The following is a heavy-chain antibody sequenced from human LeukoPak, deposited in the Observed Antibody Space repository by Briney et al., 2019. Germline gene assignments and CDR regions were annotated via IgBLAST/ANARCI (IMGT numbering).Heavy chain of an antibody. D-gene: IGHD1-1*01. Sequence: ASVKVSCKASGYTFTGYYMHWVRQAPGQGLEWMGWINPNSGGTNYAQKFQGRVTMTTDTSTSTAYMELRSLRSDDTAVYYCAREARRTTGTTDYWGQGTLVTVSS. V-gene: IGHV1-2*02. CDR3: AREARRTTGTTDY. CDR1: GYTFTGYY. CDR2: INPNSGGT. J-gene: IGHJ4*02.